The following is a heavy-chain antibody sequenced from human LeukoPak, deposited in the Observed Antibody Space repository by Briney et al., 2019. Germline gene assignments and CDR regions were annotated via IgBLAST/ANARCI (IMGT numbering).Heavy chain of an antibody. CDR2: INSDGSGT. Sequence: GGSLRLSCAASGFTFSSYWMNWVRQAPGKGLVWVSRINSDGSGTSYADSVKGRFTISRDNATNTLYLQMNSLRAEDTAVYYWARVLWLEEQSDYYSSYGMDVWGQGTTVTVSS. D-gene: IGHD3-10*01. J-gene: IGHJ6*02. V-gene: IGHV3-74*01. CDR3: ARVLWLEEQSDYYSSYGMDV. CDR1: GFTFSSYW.